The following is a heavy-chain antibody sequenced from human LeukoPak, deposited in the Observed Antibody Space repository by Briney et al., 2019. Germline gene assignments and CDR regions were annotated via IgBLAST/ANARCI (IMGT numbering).Heavy chain of an antibody. CDR1: GFTFSDYY. D-gene: IGHD5-24*01. V-gene: IGHV3-11*01. CDR2: ISSSGSTI. Sequence: PGGSLRLSCAASGFTFSDYYMSWIRQAPGKGLEWVSYISSSGSTIYYADSVKGRFTISRDNAKNSLYLQMNSLRAEDTAVYYCAKQRRDGYNYFDYWGQGTLVTVSS. J-gene: IGHJ4*02. CDR3: AKQRRDGYNYFDY.